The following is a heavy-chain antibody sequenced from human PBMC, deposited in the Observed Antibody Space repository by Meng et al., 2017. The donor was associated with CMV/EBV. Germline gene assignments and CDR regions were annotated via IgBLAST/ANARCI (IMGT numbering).Heavy chain of an antibody. CDR1: GFSLSTSGVG. D-gene: IGHD5-12*01. CDR2: IYWNDDK. J-gene: IGHJ4*02. Sequence: SGPTLVKPTQTLTLTCTFSGFSLSTSGVGVGWIRQPPGKALEWLALIYWNDDKRYSPSLKSRLTISKDTSKSQVVLTMTNMDPVDTATYYCARTVQLLGYSGYDRQFDYWGQGTLVTVSS. V-gene: IGHV2-5*01. CDR3: ARTVQLLGYSGYDRQFDY.